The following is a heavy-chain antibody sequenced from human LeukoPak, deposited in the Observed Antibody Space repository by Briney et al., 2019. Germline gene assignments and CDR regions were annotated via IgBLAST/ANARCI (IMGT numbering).Heavy chain of an antibody. CDR3: AGYSSGWPYFDY. J-gene: IGHJ4*02. V-gene: IGHV4-34*01. Sequence: SETLSLTCAVYGGSFSGYYWSWIRQPPGKGLEWIGEINHSGSTNYNPSLKSRVTISVDTSKNQFSLKLSSVTAADTAVYYCAGYSSGWPYFDYWGQGTLVTVSS. CDR2: INHSGST. D-gene: IGHD6-19*01. CDR1: GGSFSGYY.